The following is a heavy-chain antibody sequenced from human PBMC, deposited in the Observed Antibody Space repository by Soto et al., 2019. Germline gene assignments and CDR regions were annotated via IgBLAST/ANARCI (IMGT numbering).Heavy chain of an antibody. D-gene: IGHD3-22*01. Sequence: SVQVTCTASGGPYSSYAISWVLQAPGQGLEWMGGIIPIFGTANYAQKFQGRVTITADESTSTAYMELSSLRSEDTAVYYCASGNLHSSGFTLFNFDDCGQGTLVTVSS. CDR1: GGPYSSYA. CDR3: ASGNLHSSGFTLFNFDD. V-gene: IGHV1-69*13. J-gene: IGHJ4*02. CDR2: IIPIFGTA.